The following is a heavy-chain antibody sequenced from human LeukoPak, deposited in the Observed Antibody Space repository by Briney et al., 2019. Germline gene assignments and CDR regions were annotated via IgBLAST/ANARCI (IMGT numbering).Heavy chain of an antibody. CDR1: GYTFTSYG. CDR3: ARDLSHYYDSSGYYLPDY. D-gene: IGHD3-22*01. V-gene: IGHV1-18*01. J-gene: IGHJ4*02. CDR2: ISAYNGNT. Sequence: ASVKVSCKASGYTFTSYGTSWVRQAPGQGLEWMGWISAYNGNTNYAQKLQGRVTMTTDTSTSTAYMELRSLRSDDTAVYYCARDLSHYYDSSGYYLPDYWGQGTLVTVSS.